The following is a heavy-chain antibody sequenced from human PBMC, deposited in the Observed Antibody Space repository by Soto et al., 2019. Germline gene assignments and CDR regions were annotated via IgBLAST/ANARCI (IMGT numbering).Heavy chain of an antibody. V-gene: IGHV1-8*01. J-gene: IGHJ4*02. Sequence: QVQLLQSGAEVTNPGASVKVSCKSSGYTFTSYDINWVRQATGQGLELMGWMNPNSGNTGYAHKFQGRVTMTRNTSISTAYMELSSLRSEDTAVYYCARGWGYSSDWPPLGDWGKGTLVTVSS. D-gene: IGHD6-19*01. CDR2: MNPNSGNT. CDR3: ARGWGYSSDWPPLGD. CDR1: GYTFTSYD.